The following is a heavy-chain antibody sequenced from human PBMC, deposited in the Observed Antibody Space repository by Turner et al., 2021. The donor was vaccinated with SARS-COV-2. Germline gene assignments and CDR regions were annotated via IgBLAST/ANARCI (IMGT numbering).Heavy chain of an antibody. CDR3: AREDYYDSSGSLDY. CDR1: GFTFSSYA. V-gene: IGHV3-30-3*01. D-gene: IGHD3-22*01. CDR2: ISYDGSNK. J-gene: IGHJ4*02. Sequence: QVRLVESGGGVVQPGRSLRLSSAASGFTFSSYAMHWVRQAPGKGLEWVAVISYDGSNKYYADSVKGRFTMSRDNSKNTLYRQMNSLRAEDTAVYYCAREDYYDSSGSLDYWGQGTLVTVSS.